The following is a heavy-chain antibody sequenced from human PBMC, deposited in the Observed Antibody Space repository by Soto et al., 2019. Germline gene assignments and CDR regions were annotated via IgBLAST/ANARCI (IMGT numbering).Heavy chain of an antibody. CDR2: IHHRGNT. CDR3: ASTHYSMDV. Sequence: QVQLQQWGAGLLKPSETLSLTCAVYGGSFSDFHWSWIRQPPGKGLEWIGEIHHRGNTNYNPSLRSRVTMSLDTSQNHFSLKMPSVLAADTAVYYCASTHYSMDVWHKGTTVTVS. J-gene: IGHJ6*03. CDR1: GGSFSDFH. V-gene: IGHV4-34*01.